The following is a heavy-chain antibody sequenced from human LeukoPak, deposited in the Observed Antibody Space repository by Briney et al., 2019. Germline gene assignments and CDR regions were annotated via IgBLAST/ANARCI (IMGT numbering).Heavy chain of an antibody. J-gene: IGHJ6*04. CDR3: ARDRYCSGGSCYGYYYYYGMDV. CDR2: ISSSSSYT. Sequence: PGGSLRLSCAASGFTFSDYYMSWIRQAPGKGLEWVSYISSSSSYTNYADSVKGRFTISRDNAKNSLYLQMNSLRAEDTAVYYCARDRYCSGGSCYGYYYYYGMDVWGKGTTVTVSS. V-gene: IGHV3-11*06. D-gene: IGHD2-15*01. CDR1: GFTFSDYY.